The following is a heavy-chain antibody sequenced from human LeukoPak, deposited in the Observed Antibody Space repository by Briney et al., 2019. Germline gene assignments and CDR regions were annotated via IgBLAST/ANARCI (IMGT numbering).Heavy chain of an antibody. J-gene: IGHJ4*02. D-gene: IGHD3-10*01. V-gene: IGHV7-4-1*02. Sequence: ASVKVSCKASGYTFTGYAMSWVRQAPGQGLEWMGWINTNTGNPTYAQGFTGRFVFSLDTSVTTAYLQISSLKAEDTAVYYCARALYDITMVRGVTFDYWGQGTLVTVSS. CDR3: ARALYDITMVRGVTFDY. CDR2: INTNTGNP. CDR1: GYTFTGYA.